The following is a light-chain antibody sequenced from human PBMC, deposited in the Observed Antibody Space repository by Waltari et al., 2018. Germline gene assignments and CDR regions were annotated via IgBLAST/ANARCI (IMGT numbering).Light chain of an antibody. Sequence: QSALTQPASVSGSPGQSVTLSCTGTSSSVGLFSWYQQHPGKAPKLIIYEDNKRPSGVTDRFSASKSGNTASLRSCGLQAEDEADYHCCSYAGPWVFGGGTKLTVL. CDR1: SSSVGL. V-gene: IGLV2-23*01. J-gene: IGLJ3*02. CDR2: EDN. CDR3: CSYAGPWV.